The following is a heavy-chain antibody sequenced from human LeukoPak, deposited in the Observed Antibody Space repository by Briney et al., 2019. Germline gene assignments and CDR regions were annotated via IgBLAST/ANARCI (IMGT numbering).Heavy chain of an antibody. Sequence: GGSLRLSCAASGFTFSRHALSWLRQAPGKGLAWVSTISGSGGSTYYAASVKGRFTISRDNSKNTLCVQMSSLRADDTAVDYCAKGYYYGSGSYSTFDYWGQGTLVTVSS. CDR3: AKGYYYGSGSYSTFDY. J-gene: IGHJ4*02. CDR1: GFTFSRHA. CDR2: ISGSGGST. D-gene: IGHD3-10*01. V-gene: IGHV3-23*01.